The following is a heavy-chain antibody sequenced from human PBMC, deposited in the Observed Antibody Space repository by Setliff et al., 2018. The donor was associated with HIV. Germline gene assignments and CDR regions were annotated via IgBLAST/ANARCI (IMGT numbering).Heavy chain of an antibody. J-gene: IGHJ6*02. V-gene: IGHV4-31*03. D-gene: IGHD2-15*01. CDR1: GGSITSGTCY. CDR3: ARDEGVVAATETYYYNGLDV. Sequence: PSETLSLTCTVSGGSITSGTCYWNWIRQHPGKGLEWIGYIYYSGSTYYNPSLKSRITISVDTSKNQFSLTLNSVTAADTAVYYCARDEGVVAATETYYYNGLDVWGQGTTVTVSS. CDR2: IYYSGST.